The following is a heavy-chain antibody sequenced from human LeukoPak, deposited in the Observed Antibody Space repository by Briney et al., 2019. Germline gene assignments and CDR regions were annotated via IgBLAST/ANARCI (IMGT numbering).Heavy chain of an antibody. Sequence: GRSLRLSCAASGFTFSSYGMHWVRQAPGKGLEWVAVISYDGSNKYYADSVKGRFTISRDNSKNTLYLQMNSLRAEDTAVYYCAKAGGTTTVTIDYWGQGTLVTVSS. V-gene: IGHV3-30*18. CDR3: AKAGGTTTVTIDY. J-gene: IGHJ4*02. D-gene: IGHD4-17*01. CDR1: GFTFSSYG. CDR2: ISYDGSNK.